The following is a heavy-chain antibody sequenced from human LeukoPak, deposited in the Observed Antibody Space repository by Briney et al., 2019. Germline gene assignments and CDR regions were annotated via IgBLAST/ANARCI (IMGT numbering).Heavy chain of an antibody. V-gene: IGHV1-18*01. D-gene: IGHD3-10*01. CDR1: GYTFTSYG. J-gene: IGHJ4*02. CDR2: ICAYNGNT. Sequence: GASVKVSCKASGYTFTSYGISWVRQAPGQRLEWMGWICAYNGNTNYAQKLQGRVTMTTDTSTSTAYMELRSLRSDDTAVYYCARDRPFYGSGSYYNADYWGQGTLVTVSS. CDR3: ARDRPFYGSGSYYNADY.